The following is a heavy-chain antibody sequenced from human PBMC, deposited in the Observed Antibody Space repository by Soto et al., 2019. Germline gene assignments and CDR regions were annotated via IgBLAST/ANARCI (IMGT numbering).Heavy chain of an antibody. V-gene: IGHV1-2*02. CDR2: IKPNSGGT. J-gene: IGHJ6*02. Sequence: ASVKVPCKASGYTFTGYYMHWVRQAPGQGLEWMGWIKPNSGGTNYAQKFQGRVTMTMDTSISTAYMELSRLRSDDTAVYYCARDSAYYYDSSGYSDYYYYYGMDVWGQGTTVTVSS. D-gene: IGHD3-22*01. CDR3: ARDSAYYYDSSGYSDYYYYYGMDV. CDR1: GYTFTGYY.